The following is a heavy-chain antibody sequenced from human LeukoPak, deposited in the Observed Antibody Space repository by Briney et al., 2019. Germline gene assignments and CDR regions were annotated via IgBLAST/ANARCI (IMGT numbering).Heavy chain of an antibody. V-gene: IGHV3-7*05. Sequence: GSLRLSCATSGFTFSSFWMNWVRQAPGKGLEWVANIKHDGSEKYYVDSVKGRFTISRDNAKSSLFLQMNSLRVEDTAVYYCARGMTTGDWGQGTLVTVSS. J-gene: IGHJ4*02. D-gene: IGHD4-17*01. CDR2: IKHDGSEK. CDR3: ARGMTTGD. CDR1: GFTFSSFW.